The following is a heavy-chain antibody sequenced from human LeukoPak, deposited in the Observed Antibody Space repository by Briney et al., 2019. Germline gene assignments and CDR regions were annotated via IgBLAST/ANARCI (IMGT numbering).Heavy chain of an antibody. D-gene: IGHD3-16*01. Sequence: ASVKVSCKASGYTFTGYFIHWVRQAPGQGLEWMGWINPNSGDTNYAQKFQGRVSMTRDTSTRTAYLDVSSLRSDDTAVYYCARVWDLRERPFDYWGQGTLVTVSS. CDR3: ARVWDLRERPFDY. CDR1: GYTFTGYF. V-gene: IGHV1-2*02. CDR2: INPNSGDT. J-gene: IGHJ4*02.